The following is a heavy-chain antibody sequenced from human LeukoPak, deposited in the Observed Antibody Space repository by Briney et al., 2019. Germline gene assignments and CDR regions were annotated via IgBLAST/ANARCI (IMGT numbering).Heavy chain of an antibody. V-gene: IGHV3-21*01. CDR3: ARVQQLAQMGAFDI. D-gene: IGHD6-13*01. CDR1: GFTFSSYS. J-gene: IGHJ3*02. CDR2: ISSSSSYI. Sequence: KPGGSLRLSCAASGFTFSSYSMNWARQAPGKGLEWVSSISSSSSYIYYADSVKGRFTISRDNAKNSLYLQMNSLGAEDTAVYYCARVQQLAQMGAFDIWGQGTVVTVSS.